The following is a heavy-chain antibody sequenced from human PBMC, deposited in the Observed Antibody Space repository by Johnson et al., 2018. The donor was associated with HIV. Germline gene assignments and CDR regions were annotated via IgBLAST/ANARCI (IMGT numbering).Heavy chain of an antibody. CDR1: GFTFSSHG. J-gene: IGHJ3*01. D-gene: IGHD6-19*01. CDR2: IRYDGSNK. CDR3: ARKQWLEIPSDALDV. V-gene: IGHV3-30*02. Sequence: QMQLVESGGGVVRPGGSLSLSCVVSGFTFSSHGMHWVRQAPGKGPEWVAFIRYDGSNKYYADCVKGRFTISRDNAKKTLYLQMNSLRAEDTAVYYCARKQWLEIPSDALDVWGQGTMVTVSS.